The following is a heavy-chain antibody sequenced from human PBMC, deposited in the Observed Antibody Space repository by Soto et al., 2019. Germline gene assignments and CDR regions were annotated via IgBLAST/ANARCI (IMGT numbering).Heavy chain of an antibody. D-gene: IGHD6-13*01. CDR1: GGSISSYY. CDR3: ARGDGSSWSLLDAFDI. J-gene: IGHJ3*02. CDR2: IYTSGST. V-gene: IGHV4-4*07. Sequence: QVQLQESGPGLVKPSETLSLTCTVSGGSISSYYWSWIRQPAGKGLEWIGRIYTSGSTNYNPSLKSRVTMSVDTSKNQLSLKLSSVTAADTAVYYCARGDGSSWSLLDAFDIWGQGTMVTVSS.